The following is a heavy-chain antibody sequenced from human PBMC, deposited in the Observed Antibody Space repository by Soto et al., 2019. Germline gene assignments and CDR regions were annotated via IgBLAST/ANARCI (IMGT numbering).Heavy chain of an antibody. CDR2: ISAYNGNT. J-gene: IGHJ5*02. V-gene: IGHV1-18*01. CDR1: GYTFTSYG. D-gene: IGHD6-13*01. Sequence: GASVKVSCKASGYTFTSYGISWVRQAPGQGLEWMGWISAYNGNTNYAQKLQGRVTMTTDTSTSTAYMELRSLRSDDTAVYYCARRMYSSSWFPGNWFDPWGQGTLVTVSS. CDR3: ARRMYSSSWFPGNWFDP.